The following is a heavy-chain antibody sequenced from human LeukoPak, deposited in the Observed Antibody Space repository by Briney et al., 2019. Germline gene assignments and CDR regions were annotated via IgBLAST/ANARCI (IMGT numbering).Heavy chain of an antibody. CDR3: ARFKDGYNRFDS. V-gene: IGHV3-23*01. Sequence: GGSLRLSCAASGFTFTNYVMSWVRQAPGKGLEWVSGISGSGARTYYADSVKGRFTISRDNSKNTLYLQMNSLRAEDTAVYYCARFKDGYNRFDSWGQGTLVTVSS. J-gene: IGHJ4*02. D-gene: IGHD5-24*01. CDR2: ISGSGART. CDR1: GFTFTNYV.